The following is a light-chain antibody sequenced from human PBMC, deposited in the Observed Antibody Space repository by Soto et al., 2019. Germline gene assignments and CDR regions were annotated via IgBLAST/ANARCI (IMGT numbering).Light chain of an antibody. CDR1: QTISRW. CDR3: QHMRK. J-gene: IGKJ1*01. CDR2: DAS. Sequence: DIQMTQSPSTLSASLGDIVSITCRASQTISRWIAWYQQKPGKAPKFLIYDASTLESGVPSRFSGSGFGTEFSLTISSLQPDDFGSYYCQHMRKFGQGTKVDIK. V-gene: IGKV1-5*01.